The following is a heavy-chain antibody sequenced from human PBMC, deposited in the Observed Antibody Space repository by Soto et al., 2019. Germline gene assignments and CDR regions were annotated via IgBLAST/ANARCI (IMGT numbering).Heavy chain of an antibody. V-gene: IGHV1-46*01. CDR3: ARASHYYDSSGPLSSGMDV. CDR1: GYTFTSYY. Sequence: GASVKVSCKASGYTFTSYYMHWVRQAPGQGLEWMGIINPSGGSTSYAQKFQGRVTMTRDTSTSTVYMELSSLRSEDTAVYYCARASHYYDSSGPLSSGMDVWGQGTTVTV. D-gene: IGHD3-22*01. CDR2: INPSGGST. J-gene: IGHJ6*02.